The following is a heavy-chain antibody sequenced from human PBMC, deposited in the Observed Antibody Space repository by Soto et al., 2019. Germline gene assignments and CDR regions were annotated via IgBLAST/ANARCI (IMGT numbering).Heavy chain of an antibody. CDR3: ASDAAMPGETYRFDF. J-gene: IGHJ4*02. CDR1: FDSVSTNNW. D-gene: IGHD2-2*01. Sequence: TLSLTCSVSFDSVSTNNWWSLGRPPPGKGLEWIGEIYHNGNTNYNPSLKSRVTISVDTSKNQFSLKLTSVTAADTAMYYCASDAAMPGETYRFDFWGQGTLVTVSS. CDR2: IYHNGNT. V-gene: IGHV4-4*02.